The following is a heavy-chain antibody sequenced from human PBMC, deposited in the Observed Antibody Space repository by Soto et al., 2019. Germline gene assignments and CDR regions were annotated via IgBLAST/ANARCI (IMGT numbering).Heavy chain of an antibody. CDR1: GFTFDNYW. CDR2: IKEDSSEK. CDR3: ARVGIGGFDY. J-gene: IGHJ4*02. Sequence: EVQLVESGGGSVQPGGSLRLSCAASGFTFDNYWMSWVRQAPGKGLEWVATIKEDSSEKYYVDAVKGRFTISRDIGKNSQYLQMNSLRAEDTAVYYCARVGIGGFDYWGQGTLVTVSS. V-gene: IGHV3-7*01. D-gene: IGHD7-27*01.